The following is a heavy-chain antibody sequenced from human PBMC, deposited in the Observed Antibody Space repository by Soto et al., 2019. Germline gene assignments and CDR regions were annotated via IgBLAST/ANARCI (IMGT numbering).Heavy chain of an antibody. CDR3: AREIAVAGPGVYYYGMDV. CDR1: GFTFIDYY. J-gene: IGHJ6*02. V-gene: IGHV3-11*06. Sequence: PGGSLRLSCAASGFTFIDYYMSWIRQAPGKGLEWVSYISSSSSYTNYADSVKGRFTISRDNAKNSLYLQMNSLRAEDTAVYYCAREIAVAGPGVYYYGMDVWGQGTTVTVSS. D-gene: IGHD6-19*01. CDR2: ISSSSSYT.